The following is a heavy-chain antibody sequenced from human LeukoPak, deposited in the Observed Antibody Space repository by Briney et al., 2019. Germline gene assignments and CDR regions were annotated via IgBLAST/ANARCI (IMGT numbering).Heavy chain of an antibody. CDR3: AKDPSYYCDSSGYHYFDY. CDR2: IYHSGNT. CDR1: GFTISSYY. V-gene: IGHV3-53*01. D-gene: IGHD3-22*01. Sequence: GGSLRLSCAASGFTISSYYMAWVRQAPGKGLEWVSVIYHSGNTDYADSVKGRFTISRDNSKNTVYLQMNSLRAEDTAVYYCAKDPSYYCDSSGYHYFDYWGQGTLVTVSS. J-gene: IGHJ4*02.